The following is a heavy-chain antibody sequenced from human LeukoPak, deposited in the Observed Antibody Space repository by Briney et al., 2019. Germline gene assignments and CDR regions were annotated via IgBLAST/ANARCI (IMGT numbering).Heavy chain of an antibody. CDR3: ARLREIPVFGVVTKSTSYFYY. D-gene: IGHD3-3*01. CDR1: GFSFSTYW. V-gene: IGHV3-7*01. J-gene: IGHJ4*02. Sequence: PGGSLRLSCAASGFSFSTYWMSWVRQAPGKGLEVVANIKQDRSEKYYVDSVKGRFTISRDNAKNSLYLQMNSLRAEDTAVYYCARLREIPVFGVVTKSTSYFYYGGQGTLVTVSA. CDR2: IKQDRSEK.